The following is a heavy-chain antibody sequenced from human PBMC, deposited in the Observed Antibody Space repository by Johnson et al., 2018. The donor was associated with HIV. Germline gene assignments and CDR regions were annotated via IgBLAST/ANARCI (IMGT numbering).Heavy chain of an antibody. CDR1: GFTFSSYG. CDR2: IWHDGRDV. D-gene: IGHD5-12*01. V-gene: IGHV3-33*03. CDR3: AKDQHGPLVPTVMRDDAFDI. Sequence: QVQLVESGGGVVQPGTSLRLSCAASGFTFSSYGIHWVRQAPGKGLEWVAFIWHDGRDVYYADSVKGRFTVSRDNSKNAVYLQMNSLGAGDTAVYYCAKDQHGPLVPTVMRDDAFDIWGQVTMVTVSS. J-gene: IGHJ3*02.